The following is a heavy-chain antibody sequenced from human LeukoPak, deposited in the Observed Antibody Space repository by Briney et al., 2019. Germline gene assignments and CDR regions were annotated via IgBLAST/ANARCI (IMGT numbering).Heavy chain of an antibody. J-gene: IGHJ4*02. CDR1: GVSISSYY. CDR2: IYTSGST. D-gene: IGHD3-16*01. Sequence: SETLSLTCTVSGVSISSYYWSWLRQPAGKGLEWIGRIYTSGSTNYNPSLKSRVTMSVDTSKNQFSLKLSSVTAADTAVYYCARDFMLGALDYWGQGTLVTVSS. CDR3: ARDFMLGALDY. V-gene: IGHV4-4*07.